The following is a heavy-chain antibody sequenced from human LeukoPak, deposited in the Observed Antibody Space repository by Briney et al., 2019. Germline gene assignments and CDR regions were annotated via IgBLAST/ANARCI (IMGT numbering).Heavy chain of an antibody. CDR1: GYTFTGYY. V-gene: IGHV1-2*06. D-gene: IGHD6-13*01. J-gene: IGHJ4*02. CDR2: INPNSGGT. Sequence: ASVKVSCXASGYTFTGYYMHWVRQAPGQGLEWMGRINPNSGGTNYAQKFQGRVTMTRDTSISTAYMELSRLRSDDTAVYYCARLRIAAAGILNFDYWGQGTLVTVSS. CDR3: ARLRIAAAGILNFDY.